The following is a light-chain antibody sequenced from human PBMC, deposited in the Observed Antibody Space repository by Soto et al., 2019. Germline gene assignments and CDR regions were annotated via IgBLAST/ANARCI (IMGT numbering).Light chain of an antibody. J-gene: IGLJ3*02. CDR1: PSNIGTNA. Sequence: QSVLTQPPSVSEAPGQRVTISCSGRPSNIGTNAVNWYQQLPGKAPKLLIYYDDLLPSRGSDRFSASKSGTSASLAISGLQSEDEADYYCATWDDSLNAEVFGGGTKVTVL. CDR2: YDD. V-gene: IGLV1-36*01. CDR3: ATWDDSLNAEV.